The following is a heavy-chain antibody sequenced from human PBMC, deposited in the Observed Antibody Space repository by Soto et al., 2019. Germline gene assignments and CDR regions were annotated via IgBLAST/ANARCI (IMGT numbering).Heavy chain of an antibody. CDR2: ISGQIAKT. CDR1: GYSFHNFG. D-gene: IGHD1-26*01. J-gene: IGHJ4*02. CDR3: ARGPPSGSFSLTPRY. Sequence: QVQLLQSGPEVKQPGASVRVSCKTSGYSFHNFGIIWVRQAPGQGLEWMGWISGQIAKTNYAQKFQGRLSMTTDTSTSTAYMELSSLRSNDTAIYYCARGPPSGSFSLTPRYWGQGTLVTVSA. V-gene: IGHV1-18*04.